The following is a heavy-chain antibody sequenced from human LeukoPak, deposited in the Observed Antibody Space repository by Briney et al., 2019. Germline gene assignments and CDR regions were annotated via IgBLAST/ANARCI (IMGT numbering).Heavy chain of an antibody. CDR2: ISDSGSTI. J-gene: IGHJ4*02. Sequence: PGGSLRLSCAASGFTLSDYYMSWIRQAPGKGLEWISYISDSGSTIYYANSVKGRFTISRDNAKNSLYLQMSSLRAEDTAVYYCXXXXXXXDGYNPIDYWGQGTLVTVSS. V-gene: IGHV3-11*01. CDR3: XXXXXXXDGYNPIDY. CDR1: GFTLSDYY. D-gene: IGHD5-24*01.